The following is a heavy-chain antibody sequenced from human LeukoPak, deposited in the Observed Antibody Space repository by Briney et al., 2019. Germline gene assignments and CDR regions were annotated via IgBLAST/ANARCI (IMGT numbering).Heavy chain of an antibody. CDR3: ARRRGTAPYDY. CDR1: GGSFSGYY. V-gene: IGHV4-34*01. D-gene: IGHD1-1*01. Sequence: SETLSLTCAVYGGSFSGYYWSWIRQPPGKGLEWIGEINHSGSTNYNPSLRSRVTISVDTSKNQFSVKLSSVTAADTAVYYCARRRGTAPYDYWGQGTLVTVSS. CDR2: INHSGST. J-gene: IGHJ4*02.